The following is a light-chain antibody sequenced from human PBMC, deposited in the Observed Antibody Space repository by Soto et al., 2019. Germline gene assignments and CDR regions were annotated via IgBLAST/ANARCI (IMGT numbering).Light chain of an antibody. CDR1: GGSIANHY. CDR2: EDN. V-gene: IGLV6-57*04. Sequence: NFMLTQPHSVSESPGKTVTISCTRSGGSIANHYVQWYQQRPGSAPTTVIYEDNQRPPGVPASFSGSIDSSSNSASLTLCGLKTEDEADYYCQSFDSTSVVFGGGTKVTVL. J-gene: IGLJ3*02. CDR3: QSFDSTSVV.